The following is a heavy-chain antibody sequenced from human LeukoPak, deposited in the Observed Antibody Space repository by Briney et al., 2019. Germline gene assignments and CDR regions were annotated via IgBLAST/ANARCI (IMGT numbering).Heavy chain of an antibody. D-gene: IGHD6-13*01. V-gene: IGHV3-49*04. CDR3: TAGRSAAADTNY. CDR2: IRSKAYGGTT. Sequence: PGGSLRLSCTASGFTFGDYAMSWVRQAPGKGLEWVGFIRSKAYGGTTEYAASVKGRFTISRDDSKSIAYLQMNSLKTEDTAVYYCTAGRSAAADTNYWGQGTLVTVSS. J-gene: IGHJ4*02. CDR1: GFTFGDYA.